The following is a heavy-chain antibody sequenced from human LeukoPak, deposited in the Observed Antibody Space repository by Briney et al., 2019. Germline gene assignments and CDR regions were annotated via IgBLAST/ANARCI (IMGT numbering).Heavy chain of an antibody. D-gene: IGHD3/OR15-3a*01. CDR1: GFTFSSYA. Sequence: GGSLRLSCAASGFTFSSYAMSWVRQAPGKGLEWFSAISGSGGSTYYADSVKGRFTISKDSPQNTLYLQMNSLRPEDTAVYYCARERTGFYAEYWGQGTLVTVSS. J-gene: IGHJ4*02. CDR3: ARERTGFYAEY. CDR2: ISGSGGST. V-gene: IGHV3-23*01.